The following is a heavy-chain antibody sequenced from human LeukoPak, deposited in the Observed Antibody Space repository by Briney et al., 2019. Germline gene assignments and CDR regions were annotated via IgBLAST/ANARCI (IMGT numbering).Heavy chain of an antibody. Sequence: GASVKVSCKASGYTFTSYGISWVRQAPGQGLEWMGWISAYNGNTNYAQKLQGRVTMTTDTSTSTAYMELRSLRSDDTAVYYCARSPYYYDSSGYYPDYWGQGTLVTVSS. V-gene: IGHV1-18*01. CDR1: GYTFTSYG. D-gene: IGHD3-22*01. CDR3: ARSPYYYDSSGYYPDY. CDR2: ISAYNGNT. J-gene: IGHJ4*02.